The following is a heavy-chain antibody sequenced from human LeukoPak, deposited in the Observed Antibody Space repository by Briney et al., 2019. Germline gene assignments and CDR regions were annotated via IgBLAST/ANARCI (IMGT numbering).Heavy chain of an antibody. CDR3: ARGDLTSGSYRFDY. V-gene: IGHV4-4*07. CDR2: IYTSGST. J-gene: IGHJ4*02. Sequence: SETLSLTRTVSGGSISSYYWSWIRQPAGKGLEWIGRIYTSGSTNYNPSLKSRVTMSVDTSKNQFSLKLSSVTAADTAVYYCARGDLTSGSYRFDYWGQGTLVTVSS. CDR1: GGSISSYY. D-gene: IGHD1-26*01.